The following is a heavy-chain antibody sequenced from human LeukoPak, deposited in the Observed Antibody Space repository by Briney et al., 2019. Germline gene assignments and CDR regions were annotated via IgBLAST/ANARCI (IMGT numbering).Heavy chain of an antibody. Sequence: PGGSLRLSCAASGFTFSSYAMHWVRQAPGKGLEWVAVISYDGSNKYYAGSVKGRFTISRDNSKNTLYLQMNSLRAEDTAVYYCARDKSGMDVWGQGTTVTVSS. CDR1: GFTFSSYA. J-gene: IGHJ6*02. CDR3: ARDKSGMDV. CDR2: ISYDGSNK. V-gene: IGHV3-30-3*01.